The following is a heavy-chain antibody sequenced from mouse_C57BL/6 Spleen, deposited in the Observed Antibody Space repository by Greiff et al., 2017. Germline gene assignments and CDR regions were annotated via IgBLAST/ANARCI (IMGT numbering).Heavy chain of an antibody. CDR3: ARKGDGSSYDWYFDV. CDR1: GYTFTSYW. Sequence: VQLQQPGAELVRPGSSVKLSCKASGYTFTSYWMDWVKQRPGQGLEWIGNIYPSDSETHYNQKFKDKATLTVDKSSSTAYMQLSSLTSEDSAVYYCARKGDGSSYDWYFDVWGTGTTVTVSS. J-gene: IGHJ1*03. V-gene: IGHV1-61*01. D-gene: IGHD1-1*01. CDR2: IYPSDSET.